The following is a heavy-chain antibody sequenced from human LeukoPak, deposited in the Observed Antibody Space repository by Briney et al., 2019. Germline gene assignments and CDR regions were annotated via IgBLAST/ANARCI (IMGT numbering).Heavy chain of an antibody. D-gene: IGHD6-13*01. J-gene: IGHJ5*02. CDR2: TSYSEST. V-gene: IGHV4-59*12. Sequence: SETLSLTCAISGGSISSYYWNWIRQPPGEGLEWIGYTSYSESTNYNPSLKSRVTISLDTSKNQFSLKLSSVTAADTAVYYCARAKKPYSSSWYQPWGQGTLVTVSS. CDR3: ARAKKPYSSSWYQP. CDR1: GGSISSYY.